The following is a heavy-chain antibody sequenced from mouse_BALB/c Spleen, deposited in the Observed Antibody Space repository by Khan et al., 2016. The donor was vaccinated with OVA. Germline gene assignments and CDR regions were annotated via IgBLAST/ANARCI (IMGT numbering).Heavy chain of an antibody. CDR2: ISRVGSYT. D-gene: IGHD2-14*01. Sequence: EVELVESGGDLVKPGGSLKLSCAASGFTFSSYGMSWVRQTPDKRLEWVATISRVGSYTYYPDSVKGRFTISRDNGKNILYLQMSSLKSEDTAMYYCAIRKSTTNVNYWGQGTTLTVSS. J-gene: IGHJ2*01. CDR3: AIRKSTTNVNY. V-gene: IGHV5-6*01. CDR1: GFTFSSYG.